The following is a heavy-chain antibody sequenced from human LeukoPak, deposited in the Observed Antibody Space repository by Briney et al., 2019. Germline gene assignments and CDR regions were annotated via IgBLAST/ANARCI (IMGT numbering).Heavy chain of an antibody. J-gene: IGHJ4*02. D-gene: IGHD1-26*01. CDR1: GFTFSSYA. CDR2: ISGSGGVT. CDR3: AKWPEGATPKFHY. V-gene: IGHV3-23*01. Sequence: GGSLRLSCAASGFTFSSYAMSWVRQAPGRGLEWVSTISGSGGVTYYPDSVRGRFTISRDNSKNTLHLQMDSLRAEDTAIYYCAKWPEGATPKFHYWGQGTLVTVSS.